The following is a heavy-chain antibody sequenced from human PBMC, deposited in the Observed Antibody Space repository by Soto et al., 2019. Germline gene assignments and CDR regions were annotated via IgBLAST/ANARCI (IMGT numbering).Heavy chain of an antibody. D-gene: IGHD1-26*01. CDR1: GFSLSGYE. Sequence: PVGSLRLSCAASGFSLSGYEMNWVRQAPGKGLEWIAYISTSGATIYYADSVKGRFTISRDNAKNSLYLQMNSLRVEDTAAYYCARESDSGRSAPFDYWGQGTLVTVSS. CDR2: ISTSGATI. V-gene: IGHV3-48*03. CDR3: ARESDSGRSAPFDY. J-gene: IGHJ4*02.